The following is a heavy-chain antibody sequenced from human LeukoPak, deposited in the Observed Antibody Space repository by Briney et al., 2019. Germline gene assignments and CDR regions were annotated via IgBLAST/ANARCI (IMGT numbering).Heavy chain of an antibody. CDR1: GFTFSSYA. D-gene: IGHD4-17*01. CDR2: ISGSGGST. V-gene: IGHV3-23*01. Sequence: GGSLGLSCAASGFTFSSYAMSWVRQAPGKGLEWVSAISGSGGSTYYADSVKGRFTISRDNSKNTLYLQMSSLRAEDTAVYYCAKDEINDYGDYIPFYWGQGTLVTVSS. J-gene: IGHJ4*02. CDR3: AKDEINDYGDYIPFY.